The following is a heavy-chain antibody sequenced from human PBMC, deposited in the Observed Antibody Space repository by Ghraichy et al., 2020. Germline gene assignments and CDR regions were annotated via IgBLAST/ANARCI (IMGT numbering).Heavy chain of an antibody. CDR3: ARGSFGDTYYVHYYGMDV. V-gene: IGHV3-53*04. J-gene: IGHJ6*01. CDR2: IYHTGTT. CDR1: GLTVFTNY. Sequence: GGSLRLSCAASGLTVFTNYMTWVRQAPGKGLEWVAIIYHTGTTHYADSVRSRFTISRHHSENSLYLQMNSLKPDDTAVYFCARGSFGDTYYVHYYGMDVG. D-gene: IGHD1-26*01.